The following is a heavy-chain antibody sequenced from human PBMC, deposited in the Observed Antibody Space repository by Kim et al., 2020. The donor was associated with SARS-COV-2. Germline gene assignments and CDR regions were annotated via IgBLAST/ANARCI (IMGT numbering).Heavy chain of an antibody. Sequence: ASVKVSCKASGYTFTIYGISWVRQAPGQGLEWMGWISAYNGNTNYAQKLQGRVTMTTDTSTSTAYMELRSLRSDDTAVYYCARFGLNYYYYYGMDVWGQGTTVTVSS. CDR1: GYTFTIYG. D-gene: IGHD3-10*01. CDR2: ISAYNGNT. CDR3: ARFGLNYYYYYGMDV. J-gene: IGHJ6*02. V-gene: IGHV1-18*04.